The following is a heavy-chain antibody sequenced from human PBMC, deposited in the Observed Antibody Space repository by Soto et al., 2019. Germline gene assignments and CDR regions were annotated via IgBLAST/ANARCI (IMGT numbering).Heavy chain of an antibody. Sequence: QVQLVQSGAEVKKPGASVKVSCKSSGYTFTSYYMHWELQAPGQGLEWMGIINPSGGSRSYAQKSKGRVTMPRDTSTSTGYMELSSLRSEDTAVYYCARRVVVAATRWFAPWGQGTLVTVSS. CDR3: ARRVVVAATRWFAP. CDR1: GYTFTSYY. J-gene: IGHJ5*02. D-gene: IGHD2-15*01. CDR2: INPSGGSR. V-gene: IGHV1-46*03.